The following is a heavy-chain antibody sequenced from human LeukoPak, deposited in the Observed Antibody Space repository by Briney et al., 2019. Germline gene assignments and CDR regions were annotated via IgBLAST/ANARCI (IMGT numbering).Heavy chain of an antibody. Sequence: GGSLRLSCAASGFTFSSYAMNWVRQDPGKGLEWVSAISGSGGTTYYADSVKGRFTISRDNAKNTLYLQMNSLRAEDTAVYYCAKKKNWGLYAFDIWGQGTMVTVSS. CDR2: ISGSGGTT. CDR3: AKKKNWGLYAFDI. CDR1: GFTFSSYA. J-gene: IGHJ3*02. D-gene: IGHD7-27*01. V-gene: IGHV3-23*01.